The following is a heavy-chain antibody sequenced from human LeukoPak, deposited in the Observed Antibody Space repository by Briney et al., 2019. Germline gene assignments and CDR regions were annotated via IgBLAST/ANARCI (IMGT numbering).Heavy chain of an antibody. D-gene: IGHD5-18*01. CDR3: ARDLTGFNYGPFDY. Sequence: GGSLRLSCAASGFNVNVYSIHWVRQAPGKGLEWITVVSYDGYYEYYADFVKGRFTVSRDYSKNTVFLQMNSLRAEDTAVYYCARDLTGFNYGPFDYWGQGTLVTVSS. CDR2: VSYDGYYE. V-gene: IGHV3-30*03. CDR1: GFNVNVYS. J-gene: IGHJ4*02.